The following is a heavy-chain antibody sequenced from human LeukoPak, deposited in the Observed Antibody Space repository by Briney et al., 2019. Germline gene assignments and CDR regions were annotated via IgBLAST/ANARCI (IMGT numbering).Heavy chain of an antibody. Sequence: ASETLSLTCTVSGGSISSYYWSWIRQPAGKGLEWIGRIYTSGGTNYNPSLKSRVTMSVDTSKNQFSLKLSSVTAADTAVYYCARDRGYGDYLNAFDIWGQGTMVTVSS. CDR1: GGSISSYY. V-gene: IGHV4-4*07. D-gene: IGHD4-17*01. J-gene: IGHJ3*02. CDR3: ARDRGYGDYLNAFDI. CDR2: IYTSGGT.